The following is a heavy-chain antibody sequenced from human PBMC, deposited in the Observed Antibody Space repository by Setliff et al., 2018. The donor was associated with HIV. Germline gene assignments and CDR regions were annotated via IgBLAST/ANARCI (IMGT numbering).Heavy chain of an antibody. CDR3: ARGSVAGSGGYFDY. J-gene: IGHJ4*02. CDR2: ISSSSSYI. V-gene: IGHV3-21*01. D-gene: IGHD6-19*01. Sequence: GGSMRLSCAASGFTFSSYSMNWVRQAPGKGLEWVSSISSSSSYIFYADSVKGRFTISRDNAKNSLYLQMNSLRAEDTAVYSCARGSVAGSGGYFDYWGQGTLVTVSS. CDR1: GFTFSSYS.